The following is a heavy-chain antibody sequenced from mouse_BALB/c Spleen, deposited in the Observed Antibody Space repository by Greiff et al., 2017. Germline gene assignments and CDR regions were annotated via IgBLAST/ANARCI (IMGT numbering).Heavy chain of an antibody. J-gene: IGHJ4*01. CDR1: GFSLTSYG. D-gene: IGHD1-1*01. Sequence: QVQLKESGPSLVQPSQSLSITCTVSGFSLTSYGVHWVRQSPGKGLEWLGVIWRGGSTDYNAAFMSRLSITKDNSKSQVFFKMNSLQADDTAIYYCAKNRYGSSPYAMDYWGQGTSVTVSS. CDR2: IWRGGST. CDR3: AKNRYGSSPYAMDY. V-gene: IGHV2-5-1*01.